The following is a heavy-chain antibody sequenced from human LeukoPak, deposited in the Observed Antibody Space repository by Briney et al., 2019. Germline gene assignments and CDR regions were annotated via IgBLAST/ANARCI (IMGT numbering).Heavy chain of an antibody. CDR3: ARAVIPFIWNEPLGY. Sequence: GASVKVSCKASGYTFTSYYMHWARQAPGQGLEWMGIINPSGGSTSYAQKFQGRVTMTRDTSTSTVYMELSSLRSEDTAVYYCARAVIPFIWNEPLGYWGQGTLVTVSS. J-gene: IGHJ4*02. CDR1: GYTFTSYY. CDR2: INPSGGST. D-gene: IGHD1-1*01. V-gene: IGHV1-46*01.